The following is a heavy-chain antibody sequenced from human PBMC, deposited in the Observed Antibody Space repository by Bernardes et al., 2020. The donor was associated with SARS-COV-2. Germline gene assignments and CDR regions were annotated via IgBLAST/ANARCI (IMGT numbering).Heavy chain of an antibody. J-gene: IGHJ4*02. Sequence: ASVKVSCKVSGYTLTELSMHWVRQAPGKGLEWMGGFDPEDGETIYAQKFQGRVTMTEDTSTDTAYMELSSLRTEDTALYYCAKASSGWYGGKNYFDYWGQGTLVTVSS. D-gene: IGHD6-19*01. CDR1: GYTLTELS. V-gene: IGHV1-24*01. CDR2: FDPEDGET. CDR3: AKASSGWYGGKNYFDY.